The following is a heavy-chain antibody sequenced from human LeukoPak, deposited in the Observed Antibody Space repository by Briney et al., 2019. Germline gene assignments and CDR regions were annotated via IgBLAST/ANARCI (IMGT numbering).Heavy chain of an antibody. CDR3: ARDPRTGVSHGTMIILANKRGDAFGL. Sequence: ASVKVSCKASGYTFINYAISWVRQAPGQGLEWMGWISAYNGHTNYAQNLQGRVAMTTDTSTNTAYMELRSLRSDDTAVYYCARDPRTGVSHGTMIILANKRGDAFGLWGQGTMVTVSS. J-gene: IGHJ3*01. CDR1: GYTFINYA. V-gene: IGHV1-18*01. CDR2: ISAYNGHT. D-gene: IGHD3-22*01.